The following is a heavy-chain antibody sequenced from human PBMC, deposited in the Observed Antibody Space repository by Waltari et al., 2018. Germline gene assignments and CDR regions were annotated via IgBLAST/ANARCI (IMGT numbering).Heavy chain of an antibody. CDR1: GGTFSSYA. J-gene: IGHJ5*02. Sequence: QVQLVQSGAEVKKPGSSVQVSCKASGGTFSSYAISWVRPAPGQGLEWMGGIIPIFGTANYAQKFQGRVTITADESTSTAYMELSSLRSEDTAVYYCASTYYDFWSGYYNNWFDPWGQGTLVTVSS. CDR2: IIPIFGTA. D-gene: IGHD3-3*01. CDR3: ASTYYDFWSGYYNNWFDP. V-gene: IGHV1-69*13.